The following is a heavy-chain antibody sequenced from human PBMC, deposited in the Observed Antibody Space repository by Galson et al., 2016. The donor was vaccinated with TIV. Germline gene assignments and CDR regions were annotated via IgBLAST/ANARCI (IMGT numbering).Heavy chain of an antibody. Sequence: TLSLTCSVSGDAMNTGVYSWSWVRQSPGKGLEWIGYVYHSGSTYYNPSLKSRVSISVDRSQKKFSPKLTSVTAADTAVYYCARAFSMRQKYYFDTWGQGALVFVSS. CDR2: VYHSGST. V-gene: IGHV4-30-2*06. D-gene: IGHD2/OR15-2a*01. CDR3: ARAFSMRQKYYFDT. CDR1: GDAMNTGVYS. J-gene: IGHJ4*02.